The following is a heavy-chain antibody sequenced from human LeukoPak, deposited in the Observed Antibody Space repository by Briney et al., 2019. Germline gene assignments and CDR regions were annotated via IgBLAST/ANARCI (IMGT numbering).Heavy chain of an antibody. Sequence: SETLSLTCAVYGGSFSDHYWSWIRQPPGKGLEWIGEINPGGSTNYSPSLKSRVTKSVDTSKSQFSLKLRSVTAADTAVYYCARGAYTIGGSDYFAYWGQGTLVTVSS. V-gene: IGHV4-34*01. CDR3: ARGAYTIGGSDYFAY. CDR2: INPGGST. CDR1: GGSFSDHY. D-gene: IGHD1-26*01. J-gene: IGHJ4*02.